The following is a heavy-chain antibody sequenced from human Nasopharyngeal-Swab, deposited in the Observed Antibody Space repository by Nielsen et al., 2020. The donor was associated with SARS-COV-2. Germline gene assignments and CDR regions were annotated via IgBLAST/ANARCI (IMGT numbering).Heavy chain of an antibody. J-gene: IGHJ4*02. CDR1: GFTFSSFG. V-gene: IGHV3-30*03. Sequence: GGSLRLSCAASGFTFSSFGMHWVRQAPGKGLEWVAFIAHDASNEYYGDSVKGRFSISRDSSKNTLYLQMDSLRGEDTAVYYCARDAPAPSGAFYWGRGTLVTVSS. CDR3: ARDAPAPSGAFY. CDR2: IAHDASNE. D-gene: IGHD3-3*02.